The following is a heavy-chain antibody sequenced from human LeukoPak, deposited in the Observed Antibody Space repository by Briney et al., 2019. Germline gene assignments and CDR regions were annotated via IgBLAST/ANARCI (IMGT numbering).Heavy chain of an antibody. CDR1: GFTFSSYA. Sequence: GGSLRLSCAASGFTFSSYAMSWVRQAPGKGLEWVASIRQNGNEKYYVDSVKGRFTISRDNAKKSLYLQMNSLRAADTAVYYCARDLGRGEWFGELSRYNWFDPWGQGTLVTVSS. D-gene: IGHD3-10*01. CDR2: IRQNGNEK. J-gene: IGHJ5*02. CDR3: ARDLGRGEWFGELSRYNWFDP. V-gene: IGHV3-7*01.